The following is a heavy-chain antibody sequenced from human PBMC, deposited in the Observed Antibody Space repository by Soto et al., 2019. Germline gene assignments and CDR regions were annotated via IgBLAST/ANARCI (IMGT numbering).Heavy chain of an antibody. CDR2: ISGSGGST. D-gene: IGHD1-26*01. CDR3: ANFPKILGAPPRASDY. Sequence: PGGSLILSCAASGFTFSSYAMSWVRQAPGKGLEWVSAISGSGGSTYYADSVKGRFTISRDNSKNTLYLQMNSLRAEDTAVYYCANFPKILGAPPRASDYWGQGTLVTVSS. V-gene: IGHV3-23*01. J-gene: IGHJ4*02. CDR1: GFTFSSYA.